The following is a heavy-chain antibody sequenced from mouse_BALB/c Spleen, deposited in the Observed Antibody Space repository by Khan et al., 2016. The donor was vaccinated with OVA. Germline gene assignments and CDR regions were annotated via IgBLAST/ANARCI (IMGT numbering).Heavy chain of an antibody. D-gene: IGHD2-4*01. CDR3: ARDDYFVGDAMDY. CDR1: GYAFTTYY. V-gene: IGHV1S56*01. CDR2: IYPGNVNT. Sequence: QVQLQQSGPELVKPGASVRISCKASGYAFTTYYIHWAKQRPGQGLEWIGWIYPGNVNTKYNEKFKGKATLTADKSSSTVYMQLISLTSEDSAVYFCARDDYFVGDAMDYWGQGTSVTVSS. J-gene: IGHJ4*01.